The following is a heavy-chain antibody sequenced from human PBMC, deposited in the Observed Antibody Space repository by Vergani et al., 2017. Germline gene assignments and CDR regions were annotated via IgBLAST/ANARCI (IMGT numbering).Heavy chain of an antibody. V-gene: IGHV5-51*03. CDR2: IYPGDSDT. D-gene: IGHD6-13*01. CDR3: SARGRYSNADGYYYYYLDV. J-gene: IGHJ6*03. CDR1: GYSFTSYW. Sequence: EVQLVQSGAEVKKPGESLKISCKGSGYSFTSYWIGWVRQMPGKDLEWMGIIYPGDSDTRYSPSFQGQVTISADKSISTAYLQWSSLKASDTAMYYCSARGRYSNADGYYYYYLDVWGKGTTVTVSS.